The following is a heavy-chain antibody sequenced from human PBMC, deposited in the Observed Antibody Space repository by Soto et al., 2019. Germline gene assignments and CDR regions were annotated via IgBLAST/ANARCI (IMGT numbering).Heavy chain of an antibody. CDR3: ARRITQMVVVFDS. V-gene: IGHV4-34*01. CDR1: GGSFSGYY. CDR2: IDHSGST. D-gene: IGHD3-22*01. Sequence: QVQLQQWGAGLVKPSETLSLTCDVSGGSFSGYYWSWIRQPPGKGLEWIGEIDHSGSTSYNPSLRSRVTMSGATSKNQFSLKLSSVTAADTAVYFCARRITQMVVVFDSWGQGTLVTVSS. J-gene: IGHJ4*02.